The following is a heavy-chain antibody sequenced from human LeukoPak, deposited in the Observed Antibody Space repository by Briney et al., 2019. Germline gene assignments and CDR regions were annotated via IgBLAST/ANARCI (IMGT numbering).Heavy chain of an antibody. J-gene: IGHJ4*02. Sequence: GGSLRLSCVDSGFTFSDYTMDWVRRAPGRGLEWVSAICISGNIIHYAASVMDRFTIYTDNAKSSLYRQMSRPRDEDTAVYYCARGSPRGYSWGQGTLVTVSS. CDR2: ICISGNII. D-gene: IGHD3-10*01. V-gene: IGHV3-48*02. CDR1: GFTFSDYT. CDR3: ARGSPRGYS.